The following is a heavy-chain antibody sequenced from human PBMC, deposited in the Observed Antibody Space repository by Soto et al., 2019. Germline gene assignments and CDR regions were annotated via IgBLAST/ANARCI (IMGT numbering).Heavy chain of an antibody. CDR2: ISGSGGST. D-gene: IGHD3-16*01. V-gene: IGHV3-23*01. Sequence: GGSLRLSCAASGFTFSSYAMSWVRQAPGKGLEGVSAISGSGGSTYYADSVKGRFTISRDNSKNTLYLQMNSLRAEDTAVYYCAKDPAYDYIWGSYWFYWGQGTLVTVSS. CDR3: AKDPAYDYIWGSYWFY. CDR1: GFTFSSYA. J-gene: IGHJ4*02.